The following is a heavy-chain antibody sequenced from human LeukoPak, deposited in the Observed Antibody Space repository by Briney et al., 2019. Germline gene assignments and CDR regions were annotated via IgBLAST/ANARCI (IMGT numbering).Heavy chain of an antibody. D-gene: IGHD1-26*01. CDR1: GLTFSGSA. CDR3: ARTGGSYPYYFEY. V-gene: IGHV3-73*01. J-gene: IGHJ4*02. CDR2: IRSKANSYAT. Sequence: PGGSLRLSCAASGLTFSGSAMHWVRQASGKGLEWVGRIRSKANSYATAYAASVKGRFTISRDDSKNTAYLQMNSLKTEDTAVYYCARTGGSYPYYFEYWGQGTLVTVSS.